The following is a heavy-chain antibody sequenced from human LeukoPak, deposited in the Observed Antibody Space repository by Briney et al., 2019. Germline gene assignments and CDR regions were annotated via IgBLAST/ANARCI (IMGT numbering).Heavy chain of an antibody. CDR2: IKQDGSER. CDR3: ARYVLADY. V-gene: IGHV3-7*01. D-gene: IGHD4/OR15-4a*01. Sequence: PGGSLRLSCVASGFTFSSYWMTWVRQAPGKGLEWVANIKQDGSERYYVDSVKGRFTISRDNAKNSLYLQMNSLRADDTAVYYCARYVLADYWGQGTLVTVSS. CDR1: GFTFSSYW. J-gene: IGHJ4*02.